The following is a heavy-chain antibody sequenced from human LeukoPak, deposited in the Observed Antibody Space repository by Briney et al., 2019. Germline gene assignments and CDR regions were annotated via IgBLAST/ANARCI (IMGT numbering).Heavy chain of an antibody. J-gene: IGHJ4*02. V-gene: IGHV4-4*07. CDR3: ARLAIDSSGSNELDY. Sequence: SETLSLTCTVSGGSISSYYWSWIRQPAGKGLEWIGRIYTSGSTNYNPSLKSRVTMSVDTSKNQFSLKLSSVTAADTAVYYCARLAIDSSGSNELDYWGQGTLVTVSS. D-gene: IGHD3-22*01. CDR1: GGSISSYY. CDR2: IYTSGST.